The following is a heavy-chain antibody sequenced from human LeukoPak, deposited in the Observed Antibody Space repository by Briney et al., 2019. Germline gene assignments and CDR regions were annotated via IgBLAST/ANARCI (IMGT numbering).Heavy chain of an antibody. D-gene: IGHD6-13*01. V-gene: IGHV1-8*01. CDR3: ARDPRSSWYGTGGY. CDR2: MNPNSGNT. CDR1: GYTFTSYD. Sequence: GASVKVSCKASGYTFTSYDINWVRQATGQGLEWMGWMNPNSGNTGYAQKFQGRVTMTRNTSISTAYMELSSLRSEDTAVYYCARDPRSSWYGTGGYWGQGTLVTVSS. J-gene: IGHJ4*02.